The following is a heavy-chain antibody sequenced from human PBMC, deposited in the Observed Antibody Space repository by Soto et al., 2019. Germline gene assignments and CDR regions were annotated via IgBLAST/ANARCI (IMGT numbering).Heavy chain of an antibody. J-gene: IGHJ4*02. Sequence: LEILSLTCFVSGYSITAGGYYWSWIRHHPGKGLEWIGSFYSSGSIIYNPSLRSRVSISGDTSSNQFSMSLTSVTASDTAMYYCARPFDTSGWYDYWGQGTLVTVSS. CDR2: FYSSGSI. D-gene: IGHD6-19*01. CDR1: GYSITAGGYY. CDR3: ARPFDTSGWYDY. V-gene: IGHV4-39*07.